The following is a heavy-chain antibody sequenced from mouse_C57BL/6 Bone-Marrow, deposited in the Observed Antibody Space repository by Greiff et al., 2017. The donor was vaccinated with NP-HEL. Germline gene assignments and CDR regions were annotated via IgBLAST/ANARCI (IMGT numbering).Heavy chain of an antibody. CDR2: ISYDGSN. Sequence: DVKLVESGPGLVKPSQSLSLTCSVTGYSITSGYYWNWIRQFPGNKLEWMGYISYDGSNNYNPSLKNRISITRDTSKNQFFLKLNSVTTEDTATYYCAREGYGSSSWFAYWGQGTLVTVSA. J-gene: IGHJ3*01. CDR1: GYSITSGYY. D-gene: IGHD1-1*01. V-gene: IGHV3-6*01. CDR3: AREGYGSSSWFAY.